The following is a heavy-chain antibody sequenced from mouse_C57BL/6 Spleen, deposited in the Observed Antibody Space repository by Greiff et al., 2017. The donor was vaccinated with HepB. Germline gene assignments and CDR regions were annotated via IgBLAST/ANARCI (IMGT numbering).Heavy chain of an antibody. CDR3: ARGGTAQAAFDY. V-gene: IGHV5-6*02. CDR1: GFTFSSYG. D-gene: IGHD3-2*02. J-gene: IGHJ2*01. Sequence: EVMLVESGGDLVKPGGSLKLSCAASGFTFSSYGMSWVRQTPDKRLEWVATISSGGSYTYYPDSVKGRFTISRDNAKNTLYLQMSSLKSEDTAMYYCARGGTAQAAFDYWGQGTTLTVSS. CDR2: ISSGGSYT.